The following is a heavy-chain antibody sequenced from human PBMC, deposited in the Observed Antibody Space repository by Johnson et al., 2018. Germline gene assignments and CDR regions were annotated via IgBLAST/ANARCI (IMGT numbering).Heavy chain of an antibody. J-gene: IGHJ3*02. V-gene: IGHV3-66*02. CDR3: ARRSPLTISWGDAFDI. CDR1: GFTVSSNF. CDR2: IYIDGST. Sequence: EVQLVESGGGLVQPGGSLRLSCGASGFTVSSNFMSWVRQAPGKGLEWVSVIYIDGSTYHADSVKGRFTISRDTSKNTLYLQMKSLRPEDTAVYYCARRSPLTISWGDAFDIWGQGTMVTVSS. D-gene: IGHD1-14*01.